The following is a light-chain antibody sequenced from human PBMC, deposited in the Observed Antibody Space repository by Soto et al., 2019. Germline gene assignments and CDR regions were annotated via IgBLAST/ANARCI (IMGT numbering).Light chain of an antibody. CDR3: SSSRSANTLYV. V-gene: IGLV2-14*01. J-gene: IGLJ1*01. CDR1: SSDVDDYNY. Sequence: QSVLTQPASVSGSPGQSITISCTGTSSDVDDYNYVSWFQQHPGKAPKLMIYEVVNRPSGVSSRFSGSRSGNTASLTISGLRTEDEADYYCSSSRSANTLYVFGSGTKVTVL. CDR2: EVV.